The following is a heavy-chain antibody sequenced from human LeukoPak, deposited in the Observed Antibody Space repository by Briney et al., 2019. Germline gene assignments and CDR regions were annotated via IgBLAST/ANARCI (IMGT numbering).Heavy chain of an antibody. CDR3: VRGGGNSGYYYDY. D-gene: IGHD3-22*01. J-gene: IGHJ4*02. V-gene: IGHV4-34*01. CDR1: GGSFSDFY. Sequence: SETLSLTCAAYGGSFSDFYWSWIRQSPGKGLEWIGEINHSGNTNYNLSLKSRVTVSADTSKNQFSLKLNSVTAADTALFYCVRGGGNSGYYYDYWGQGVLVTVSP. CDR2: INHSGNT.